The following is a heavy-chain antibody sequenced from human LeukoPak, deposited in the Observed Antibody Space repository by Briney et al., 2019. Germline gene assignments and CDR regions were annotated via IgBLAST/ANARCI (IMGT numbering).Heavy chain of an antibody. CDR3: ARGGRFYDILTGYQSGYYFDY. CDR2: IYSGGST. D-gene: IGHD3-9*01. J-gene: IGHJ4*02. V-gene: IGHV3-53*01. CDR1: GFTVSSNY. Sequence: GGSLRLSCAASGFTVSSNYMTWVRQAPGKGLEWVSIIYSGGSTYYADSVKGRFTISRDTSKNTLYLQMNSLRAEDTAVYYCARGGRFYDILTGYQSGYYFDYWGQGTLVTVSS.